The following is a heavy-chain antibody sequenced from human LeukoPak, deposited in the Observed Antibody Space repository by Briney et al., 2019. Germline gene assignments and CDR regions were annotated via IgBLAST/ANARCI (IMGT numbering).Heavy chain of an antibody. D-gene: IGHD3-16*01. CDR2: IRGSGGST. Sequence: PGGSLRLSCAASGFTFSSYAMSSVRQAPGKGLEWVSAIRGSGGSTYYADSVKGGFTISRDNPKNTLYLQMNTLRAEDTAVYYRAKEWFGFFDFWGQGTLVTVSS. J-gene: IGHJ4*02. V-gene: IGHV3-23*01. CDR1: GFTFSSYA. CDR3: AKEWFGFFDF.